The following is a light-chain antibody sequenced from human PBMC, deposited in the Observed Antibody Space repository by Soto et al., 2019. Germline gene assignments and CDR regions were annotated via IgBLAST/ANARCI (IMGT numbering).Light chain of an antibody. J-gene: IGKJ4*01. Sequence: DIQMTQSPSSLSASVGDRVTITCRASQSISTYLNWYQQKPGKAPILLIYTASNLQSGVPSRFSGSGSGTDFTLTISSLQPEDFATYYCQQSYSTPFTFGGGTKVEIK. CDR1: QSISTY. CDR2: TAS. CDR3: QQSYSTPFT. V-gene: IGKV1-39*01.